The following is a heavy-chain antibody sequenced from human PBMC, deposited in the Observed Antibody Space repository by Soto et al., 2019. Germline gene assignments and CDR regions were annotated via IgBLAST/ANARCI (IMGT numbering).Heavy chain of an antibody. V-gene: IGHV4-59*08. CDR3: ANLSWSGTTGDN. CDR2: IYYSGST. CDR1: GGSISSYY. D-gene: IGHD1-7*01. Sequence: SETLSLTCTVSGGSISSYYWSWIRQPPGKGLEWIGYIYYSGSTNYNPSLKSRVTISVDTSKNQFSLKLSSVTAADTAVYYCANLSWSGTTGDNWGQGTLVTVSS. J-gene: IGHJ4*02.